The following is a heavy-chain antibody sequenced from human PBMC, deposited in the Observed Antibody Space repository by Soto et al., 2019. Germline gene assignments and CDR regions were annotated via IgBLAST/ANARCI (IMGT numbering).Heavy chain of an antibody. CDR1: GYTFTSYG. CDR3: AREGWLQHTAYYYYGMDV. CDR2: ISAYNGNT. D-gene: IGHD5-12*01. V-gene: IGHV1-18*01. Sequence: ASVKVSCKASGYTFTSYGISWVRQAPGQGLEWMGWISAYNGNTNYAQKLQGRVTMTTDTSTSTAYMELRSLRSDDTAVYYCAREGWLQHTAYYYYGMDVWGQGTTVTVSX. J-gene: IGHJ6*02.